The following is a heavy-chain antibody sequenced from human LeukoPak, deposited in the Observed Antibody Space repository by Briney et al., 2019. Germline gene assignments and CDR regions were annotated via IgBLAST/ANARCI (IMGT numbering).Heavy chain of an antibody. CDR3: ARGLLHWSGYVGYYFDY. CDR1: GFTFSDYY. J-gene: IGHJ4*02. D-gene: IGHD3-3*01. CDR2: IKQDGSEK. V-gene: IGHV3-7*01. Sequence: PGGSLRLSCAASGFTFSDYYMSWIRQAPGKGLEWVANIKQDGSEKYYVDSVKGRFTISRDNAKNSLYLQMNSLRAEDTAVYYCARGLLHWSGYVGYYFDYWGQGTLVTVSS.